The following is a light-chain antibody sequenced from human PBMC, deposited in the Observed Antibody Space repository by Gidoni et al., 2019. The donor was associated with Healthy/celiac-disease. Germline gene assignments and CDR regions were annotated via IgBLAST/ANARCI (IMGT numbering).Light chain of an antibody. J-gene: IGLJ3*02. CDR1: SSNIENNY. V-gene: IGLV1-51*01. CDR3: GTWDNSLSGVV. Sequence: QSVLTQPPSVSAAPGQKVTISCSGSSSNIENNYVSWYQQLPGTTPKLLIFDNNNRPSGIPDRFSGSKSGTSATLAITGLQTGDEAVYFCGTWDNSLSGVVFGGGTKVTVL. CDR2: DNN.